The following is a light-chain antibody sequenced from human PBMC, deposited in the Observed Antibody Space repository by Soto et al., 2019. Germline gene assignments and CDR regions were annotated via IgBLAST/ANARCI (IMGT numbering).Light chain of an antibody. CDR3: GAWDSSLSAVV. CDR1: SSNIGNNY. Sequence: QPVLTQPPSVSAAPGQKVTISCSGSSSNIGNNYVSWYQQLPGTAPKLVIYDNNKRPSGIPDRFSGSKSGTSATLGITGLQTGDEADYYCGAWDSSLSAVVFGGGTKVTVL. CDR2: DNN. J-gene: IGLJ2*01. V-gene: IGLV1-51*01.